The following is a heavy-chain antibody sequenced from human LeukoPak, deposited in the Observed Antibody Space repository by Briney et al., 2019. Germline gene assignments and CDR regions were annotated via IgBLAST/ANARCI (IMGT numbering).Heavy chain of an antibody. CDR1: GFSFSNDW. V-gene: IGHV3-7*01. J-gene: IGHJ4*01. Sequence: GGSLRLSCAASGFSFSNDWMCWVRQAPGKGLEWVANINQDESKKYYVDSVKGRFTISRDNAKNSLHLQMNSLRAEDTAVYYCARARGGPVAGTMDYWGHGTLVTVSS. D-gene: IGHD6-19*01. CDR3: ARARGGPVAGTMDY. CDR2: INQDESKK.